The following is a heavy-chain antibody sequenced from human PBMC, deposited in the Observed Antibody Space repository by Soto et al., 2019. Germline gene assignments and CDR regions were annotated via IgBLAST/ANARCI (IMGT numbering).Heavy chain of an antibody. D-gene: IGHD2-2*01. V-gene: IGHV3-66*01. J-gene: IGHJ6*02. CDR3: ARDMPDGVDV. CDR2: FYDGDAE. Sequence: DVPLVESGGGLVQPGGSLRLSFVVSGFTVSYTYMSWARQAPGKGLEWVSVFYDGDAEYYADSVKGRFTISRDKSKNTLYLQMNSLRAEDTAVYYCARDMPDGVDVWGQGTTVTVSS. CDR1: GFTVSYTY.